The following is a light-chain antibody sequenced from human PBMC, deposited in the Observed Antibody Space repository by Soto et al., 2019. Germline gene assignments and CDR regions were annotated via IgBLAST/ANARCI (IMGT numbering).Light chain of an antibody. CDR3: QQYINWPVT. J-gene: IGKJ1*01. CDR2: GAS. CDR1: QSVRSS. Sequence: EIVMTQSPATLSVAAGERATLSCRASQSVRSSLAWYQQKPGQAPRALIYGASTRAAGVPARFSGSGSGIEFILTISSLQSEDSAVYYCQQYINWPVTFGQGTKVDI. V-gene: IGKV3-15*01.